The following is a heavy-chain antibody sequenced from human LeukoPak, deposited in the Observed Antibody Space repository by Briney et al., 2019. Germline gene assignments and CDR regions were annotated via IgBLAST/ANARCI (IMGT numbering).Heavy chain of an antibody. CDR2: INHSGST. CDR3: ADWARIRSSSWYGLDP. J-gene: IGHJ5*02. CDR1: GGSFSGYY. V-gene: IGHV4-34*01. Sequence: SETLSLTCAVYGGSFSGYYWSWIRQPPGKGLEWIGEINHSGSTNYNPSLKSRVTISVDTSKNQFSLKLSSVTAADTAVYYCADWARIRSSSWYGLDPWGQGTLVTVSS. D-gene: IGHD6-13*01.